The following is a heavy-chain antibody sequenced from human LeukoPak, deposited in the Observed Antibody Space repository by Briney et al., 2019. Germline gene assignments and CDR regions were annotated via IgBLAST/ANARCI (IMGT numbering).Heavy chain of an antibody. V-gene: IGHV3-23*01. Sequence: GGSLRLSCAASGFTFSSCAMSWVRQAPGKGLEWVSGISDGGGTTNYADAVKGRFTISRDKSKNTLFLQMNSLRADDTAVYYCARGARSTTIDYWGQGTLVTVSS. CDR1: GFTFSSCA. CDR2: ISDGGGTT. D-gene: IGHD2-2*01. J-gene: IGHJ4*02. CDR3: ARGARSTTIDY.